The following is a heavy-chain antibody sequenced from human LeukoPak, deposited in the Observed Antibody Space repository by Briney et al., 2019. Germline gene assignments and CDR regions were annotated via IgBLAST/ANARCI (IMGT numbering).Heavy chain of an antibody. J-gene: IGHJ3*02. CDR3: ARNAFDI. Sequence: GWSLTVSCAGSGWTFSSYNKKWVRQAPGKGMEGVAAISSSSSYIYYVDSVNGRFTISRDNANNSLYLQMNSLRAEDTALYYCARNAFDIWGQGTMVTVSS. CDR2: ISSSSSYI. CDR1: GWTFSSYN. V-gene: IGHV3-21*01.